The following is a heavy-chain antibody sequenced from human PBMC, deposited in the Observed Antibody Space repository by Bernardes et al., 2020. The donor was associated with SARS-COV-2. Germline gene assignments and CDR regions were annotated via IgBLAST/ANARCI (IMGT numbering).Heavy chain of an antibody. CDR1: GGSISSYY. V-gene: IGHV4-4*07. J-gene: IGHJ4*02. CDR3: ARGDYYDSSGYYSNPFDY. Sequence: SEPLSLTCTVSGGSISSYYWSWIRQPAGKGLEWIGRIYTSGSTNYNPSLKSRVTMSVDTSKNQFSLKLSSVTAADTAVYYCARGDYYDSSGYYSNPFDYWGQGTLVTVSS. CDR2: IYTSGST. D-gene: IGHD3-22*01.